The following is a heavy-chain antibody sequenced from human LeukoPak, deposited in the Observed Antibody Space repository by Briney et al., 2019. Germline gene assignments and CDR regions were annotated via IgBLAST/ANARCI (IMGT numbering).Heavy chain of an antibody. CDR1: GGSISSSSYY. J-gene: IGHJ4*02. Sequence: PSETLSLTCTVSGGSISSSSYYWGWIRQPPGKGLEWIGSIYYSGSTYYKSSLKSRITISVDTSKNQFSLKLTSVTAADTAVYYCARERSVSSSGWYHYFDYWGQGILVTVSS. V-gene: IGHV4-39*07. CDR2: IYYSGST. CDR3: ARERSVSSSGWYHYFDY. D-gene: IGHD6-19*01.